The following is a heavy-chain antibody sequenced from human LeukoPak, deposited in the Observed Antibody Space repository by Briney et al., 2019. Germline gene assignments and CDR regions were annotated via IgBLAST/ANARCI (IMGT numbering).Heavy chain of an antibody. CDR3: VLDYGSWFDP. CDR2: IYYSGST. D-gene: IGHD3-16*01. Sequence: SETVSLTCTVSGGSISSSSYYWGWIRQPPGKGLEWIGSIYYSGSTYYNPSLKSRVTISVDTSKNQFSLKLSSVTAADTAVYYCVLDYGSWFDPWGQGTLVTVSS. J-gene: IGHJ5*02. CDR1: GGSISSSSYY. V-gene: IGHV4-39*01.